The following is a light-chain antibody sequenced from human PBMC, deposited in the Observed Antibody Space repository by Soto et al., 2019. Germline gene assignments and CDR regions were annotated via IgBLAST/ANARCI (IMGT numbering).Light chain of an antibody. J-gene: IGKJ4*01. CDR1: QSVSSY. V-gene: IGKV3-11*01. CDR2: DAS. CDR3: QQRSNWPPSLT. Sequence: DIVLTHSPATLSLSPGERATLSCRASQSVSSYLAWYQQKPGQAPRLLIYDASNRATGIPARFSGSGYGTVFTLTISSLEPEDLAVYYCQQRSNWPPSLTFGGGTKVEIK.